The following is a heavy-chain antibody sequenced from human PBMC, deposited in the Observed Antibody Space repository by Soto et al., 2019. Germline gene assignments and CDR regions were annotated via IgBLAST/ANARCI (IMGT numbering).Heavy chain of an antibody. J-gene: IGHJ4*02. CDR1: GFTFSSYA. Sequence: GGSLRLSCAASGFTFSSYAMHWVRQAPGKGLEWVAVISYDGSNKYYADSVKGRFTISRDNSKNTLYLQMNSLRAEDTAVYYCARGASGYSQNDYWGQGTLVTVSS. CDR3: ARGASGYSQNDY. CDR2: ISYDGSNK. D-gene: IGHD3-22*01. V-gene: IGHV3-30-3*01.